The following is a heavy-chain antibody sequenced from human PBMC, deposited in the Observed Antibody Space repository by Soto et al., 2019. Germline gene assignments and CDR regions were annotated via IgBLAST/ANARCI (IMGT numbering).Heavy chain of an antibody. V-gene: IGHV3-23*01. J-gene: IGHJ1*01. D-gene: IGHD6-13*01. CDR3: AKDQAGAGTISRYFQD. CDR2: ISGGGGTT. CDR1: GLTFSTYA. Sequence: EVQLLESGGGLVQPEGSLRLSCAASGLTFSTYAMSWVRQAPGRGLEWVSGISGGGGTTYYADSVKGRFTISRDNSKNTVYLQVNSLRAEDTAVYYCAKDQAGAGTISRYFQDWGQGTLVTVSS.